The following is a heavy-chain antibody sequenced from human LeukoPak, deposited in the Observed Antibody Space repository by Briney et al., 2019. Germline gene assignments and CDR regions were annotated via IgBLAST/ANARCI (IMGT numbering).Heavy chain of an antibody. D-gene: IGHD6-6*01. CDR3: ARNVEYSSSSGAFDI. Sequence: GGSLRLSCAASGFTFSSYSMNWVRQAPGKGLEWVSYISSSSSTIYYADSVKGRFTISRDNAKNSLYLQMNSLRAEDTAVYYWARNVEYSSSSGAFDIWGQGTMVTVSS. CDR2: ISSSSSTI. J-gene: IGHJ3*02. V-gene: IGHV3-48*01. CDR1: GFTFSSYS.